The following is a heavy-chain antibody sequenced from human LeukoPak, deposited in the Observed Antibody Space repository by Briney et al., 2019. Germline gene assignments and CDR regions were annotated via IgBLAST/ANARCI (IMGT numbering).Heavy chain of an antibody. J-gene: IGHJ4*02. CDR3: ASPPELYDSSGYPGD. CDR2: ISYDGSNK. Sequence: QAGGSLRLSCAASGFTFSSYAMHWVRQAPGKGLEWVALISYDGSNKYYADSVKGRFTISRDNSKNTLYLQMNSLRAEDTAVYYCASPPELYDSSGYPGDWGQGALVTVSS. CDR1: GFTFSSYA. V-gene: IGHV3-30-3*01. D-gene: IGHD3-22*01.